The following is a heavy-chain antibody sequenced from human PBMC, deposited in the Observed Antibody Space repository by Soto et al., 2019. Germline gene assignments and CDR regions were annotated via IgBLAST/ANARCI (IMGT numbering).Heavy chain of an antibody. CDR2: IIPIFGTA. D-gene: IGHD2-8*01. CDR1: GGTFSSYA. Sequence: SVKVSCKVSGGTFSSYAISWVRQAPGQGLEWMGGIIPIFGTANYAQKFQGRVTITADVSTSTAYMELSSLRSEDTAVYYCARRNCTNGVCSHDCYYYGMDGWGQGTTVTVS. CDR3: ARRNCTNGVCSHDCYYYGMDG. J-gene: IGHJ6*02. V-gene: IGHV1-69*13.